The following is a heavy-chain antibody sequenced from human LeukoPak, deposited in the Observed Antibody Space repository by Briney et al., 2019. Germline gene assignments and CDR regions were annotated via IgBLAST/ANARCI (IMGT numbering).Heavy chain of an antibody. D-gene: IGHD6-19*01. CDR1: GFTFNNHA. J-gene: IGHJ4*02. Sequence: GSLRLSCTASGFTFNNHALSWVRQAPGKGLEWIGEINHSGSTNYNPSLKSRVTISVDTSKNQFSLKLSSVTAADTGVYYCARSIGIAVAGFDYWGQGTLVTVSS. CDR2: INHSGST. V-gene: IGHV4-34*01. CDR3: ARSIGIAVAGFDY.